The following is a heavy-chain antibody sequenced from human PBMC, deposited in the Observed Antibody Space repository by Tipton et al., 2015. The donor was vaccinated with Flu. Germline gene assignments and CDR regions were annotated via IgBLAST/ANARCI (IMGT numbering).Heavy chain of an antibody. CDR1: GGSINSGGYY. Sequence: TLSLTCTVSGGSINSGGYYWTWVRQLPGKGLEWIGSFYYSGTTSYNPSLKSRLTVSLDTSKIHFSLRLTSVTAADTGVYFCARDTTTRPRVFDIWGQGTMVAVSP. CDR2: FYYSGTT. D-gene: IGHD1-1*01. CDR3: ARDTTTRPRVFDI. V-gene: IGHV4-61*03. J-gene: IGHJ3*02.